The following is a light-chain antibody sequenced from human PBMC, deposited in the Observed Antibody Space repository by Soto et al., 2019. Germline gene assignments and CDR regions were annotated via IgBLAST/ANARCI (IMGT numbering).Light chain of an antibody. Sequence: EIQMTQAPSSLSASVGDRVTITCRASQTISMYLNWYQQKPGKAPILLISAASSLQTGVPSRFNGSGSGTDFTLTISSLQPEEFATYYCQQSYSIPPLTFGGGTRVEIK. CDR2: AAS. V-gene: IGKV1-39*01. CDR1: QTISMY. J-gene: IGKJ4*01. CDR3: QQSYSIPPLT.